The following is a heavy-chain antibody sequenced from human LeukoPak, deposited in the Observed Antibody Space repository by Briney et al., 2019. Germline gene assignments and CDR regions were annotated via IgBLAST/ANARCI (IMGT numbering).Heavy chain of an antibody. Sequence: GGSLRHSCAASGFTFSSYAMSWVRQAPGKGLEWVSAISGSGGSTYYADSVKGRFTISRDNSKNTLYLQMNSLRAEDTAVYYCAKDQQQLVLHYYYYYGMDVWGKGTTVTVSS. CDR2: ISGSGGST. V-gene: IGHV3-23*01. CDR3: AKDQQQLVLHYYYYYGMDV. CDR1: GFTFSSYA. J-gene: IGHJ6*04. D-gene: IGHD6-13*01.